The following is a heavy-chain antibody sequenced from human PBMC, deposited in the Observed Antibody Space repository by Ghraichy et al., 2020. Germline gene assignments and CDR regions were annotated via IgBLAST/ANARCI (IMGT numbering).Heavy chain of an antibody. CDR2: VRNRANSYST. V-gene: IGHV3-72*01. Sequence: VGSLRLSCAASGFSFRDHYMDWVRQAPGKGLEWVGRVRNRANSYSTEYATSVKGRFTISRDDSRNSLYLQLNSLKTEDTAVYYCARPSGTYYIFDYWGQGTLVTVSS. CDR3: ARPSGTYYIFDY. D-gene: IGHD3-10*01. J-gene: IGHJ4*02. CDR1: GFSFRDHY.